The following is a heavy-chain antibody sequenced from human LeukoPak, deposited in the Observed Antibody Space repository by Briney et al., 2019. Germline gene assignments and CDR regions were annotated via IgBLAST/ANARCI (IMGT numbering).Heavy chain of an antibody. CDR2: IKEDGNEK. Sequence: GGSLRLSCAASGSTFSSYWMSWVRQAPGKGLEWVANIKEDGNEKYFVDSVKGRFTISRDNAKNSLYLQMNSLRAEDTGVYYCARDPGIAAAGTFYYYGMDVWGQGTTVTVSS. V-gene: IGHV3-7*01. D-gene: IGHD6-13*01. J-gene: IGHJ6*02. CDR1: GSTFSSYW. CDR3: ARDPGIAAAGTFYYYGMDV.